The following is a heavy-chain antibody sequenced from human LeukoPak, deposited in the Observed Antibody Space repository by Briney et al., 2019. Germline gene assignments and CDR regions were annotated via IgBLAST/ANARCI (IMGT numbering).Heavy chain of an antibody. CDR1: GDSISGYF. D-gene: IGHD5-18*01. Sequence: SETLSLTCTVSGDSISGYFWSWIRQPAGKGLEWVGRIDTSGSTNYNSSLKSRVTMSVDTSKNQFSLKLSSVTAADTAVYYCARVRYNYGDSDYWGQGTLVTVSS. J-gene: IGHJ4*02. V-gene: IGHV4-4*07. CDR3: ARVRYNYGDSDY. CDR2: IDTSGST.